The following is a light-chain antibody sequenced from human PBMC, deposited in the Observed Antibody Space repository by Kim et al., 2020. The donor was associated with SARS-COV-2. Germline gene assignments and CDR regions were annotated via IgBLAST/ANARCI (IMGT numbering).Light chain of an antibody. CDR2: GAS. CDR1: QSVSSN. J-gene: IGKJ2*01. Sequence: EIVMTQSPATLSVSPGERATLSCRASQSVSSNLAWYQQKPGQAPRLLIYGASTRATGIPARFSGSGSGTEFTLTISSLQSEDFAVYYCQQYNYWPPMYTFGQGTSWRS. CDR3: QQYNYWPPMYT. V-gene: IGKV3-15*01.